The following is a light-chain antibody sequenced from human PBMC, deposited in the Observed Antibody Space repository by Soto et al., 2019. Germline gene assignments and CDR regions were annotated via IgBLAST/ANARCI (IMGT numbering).Light chain of an antibody. J-gene: IGKJ5*01. CDR3: QKCDSVPLT. CDR2: AAS. CDR1: HDITYY. V-gene: IGKV1-27*01. Sequence: DIQMTQSPYSLCASGGDTVTITCRASHDITYYLAWYQQRPGKIPKLLIYAASVLQSGAPSRFRGSRSGTNFTLTIRSLQPEDVAPYYSQKCDSVPLTFGQGTRLEI.